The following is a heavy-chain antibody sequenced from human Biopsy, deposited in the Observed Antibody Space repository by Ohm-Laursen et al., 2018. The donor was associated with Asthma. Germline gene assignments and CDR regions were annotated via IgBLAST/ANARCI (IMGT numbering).Heavy chain of an antibody. V-gene: IGHV3-30*18. CDR3: AKDTEGRYDFWSGLSYNYYGMDV. CDR1: GFTFSSYG. D-gene: IGHD3-3*01. Sequence: SLRLSCSAAGFTFSSYGMYWVRQAPGKGLEWVAVISYDGSNKYYADSVKGRFTISRDNSKNTLYLQMNSLRAEDTAVYYCAKDTEGRYDFWSGLSYNYYGMDVWGQGTTVTVSS. J-gene: IGHJ6*02. CDR2: ISYDGSNK.